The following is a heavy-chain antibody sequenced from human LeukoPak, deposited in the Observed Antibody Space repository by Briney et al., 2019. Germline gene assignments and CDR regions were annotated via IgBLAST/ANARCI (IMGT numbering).Heavy chain of an antibody. CDR2: IYYSGST. D-gene: IGHD4-23*01. CDR1: GGSISNYY. J-gene: IGHJ4*02. Sequence: SETLSLSCTVSGGSISNYYWSWIRQRPGKGLEWIGYIYYSGSTNYNPSLKSRVTISVDTSKNQFSLKLSSVTAADTAVYYCARGARWTDYWGQGTLVTVSS. V-gene: IGHV4-59*01. CDR3: ARGARWTDY.